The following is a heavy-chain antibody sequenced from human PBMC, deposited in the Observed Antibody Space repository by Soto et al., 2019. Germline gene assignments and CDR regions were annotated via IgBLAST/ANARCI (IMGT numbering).Heavy chain of an antibody. V-gene: IGHV3-66*01. CDR2: IYAGGST. CDR1: GLTVNGNY. CDR3: VRVPPAHDYYGLDV. Sequence: GGSRRLSCGASGLTVNGNYMSWVRQAPGKGLEWVSIIYAGGSTYYADSVKDRFTISRDSSKNTLFLQMNSVREEDTAAYFCVRVPPAHDYYGLDVWGQGTTVTVSS. J-gene: IGHJ6*02.